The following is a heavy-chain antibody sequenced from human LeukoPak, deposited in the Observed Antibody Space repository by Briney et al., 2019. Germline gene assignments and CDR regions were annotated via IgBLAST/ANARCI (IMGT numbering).Heavy chain of an antibody. CDR1: GGSISSGSYY. Sequence: SETLSLTCTVSGGSISSGSYYWSWIRQPAGKGLEWIGRIYTSGSTNYNPSLKSRVTISVDTSKNQFSLKLSSVTAADTAVYYCARFSPATVLDPWGQGTLVTVSS. CDR2: IYTSGST. CDR3: ARFSPATVLDP. V-gene: IGHV4-61*02. D-gene: IGHD1-26*01. J-gene: IGHJ5*02.